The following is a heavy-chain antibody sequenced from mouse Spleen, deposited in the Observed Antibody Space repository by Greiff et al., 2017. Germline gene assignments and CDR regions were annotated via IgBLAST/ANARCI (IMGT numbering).Heavy chain of an antibody. CDR1: GFTFSSYG. CDR2: INSNGGST. Sequence: EVKLVESGGGLVQPGGSLKLSCAASGFTFSSYGMSWVRQTPDKRLELVATINSNGGSTYYPDSVKGRFTISRDNAKNTLYLQMSSLKSEDTAMYYCARDQEPFAYWGQGTLVTVSA. J-gene: IGHJ3*01. D-gene: IGHD3-2*02. CDR3: ARDQEPFAY. V-gene: IGHV5-6-3*01.